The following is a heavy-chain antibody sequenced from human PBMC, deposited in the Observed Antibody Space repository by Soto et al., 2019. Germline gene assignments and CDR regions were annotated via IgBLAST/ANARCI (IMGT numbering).Heavy chain of an antibody. D-gene: IGHD5-12*01. CDR3: ARVLPGYSGFEDYFDY. J-gene: IGHJ4*02. CDR1: GFTFSSYG. Sequence: GGSLRLSCAASGFTFSSYGMHWVRQAPGKGLEWVAVISYDGSNKYYADSVKGRFTISRENAKNSLYLQMNSLRAGDTAVYYCARVLPGYSGFEDYFDYWGQGALVTV. V-gene: IGHV3-30*03. CDR2: ISYDGSNK.